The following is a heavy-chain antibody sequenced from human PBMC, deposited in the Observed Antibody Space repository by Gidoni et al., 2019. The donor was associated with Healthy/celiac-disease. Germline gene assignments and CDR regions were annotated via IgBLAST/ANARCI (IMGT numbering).Heavy chain of an antibody. CDR3: VGSKGGSYIISAGYFDY. Sequence: EVQLVESGGGLVQPGGSLRLSCSASGFTFSSYAMHWVRQAPGKGLEYVSAISSNGGSTYYADSVKGRFTISRDNSKNTLYLQMSSLRAEDTAVYYCVGSKGGSYIISAGYFDYWGQGTLVTVSS. D-gene: IGHD1-26*01. CDR2: ISSNGGST. V-gene: IGHV3-64D*06. CDR1: GFTFSSYA. J-gene: IGHJ4*02.